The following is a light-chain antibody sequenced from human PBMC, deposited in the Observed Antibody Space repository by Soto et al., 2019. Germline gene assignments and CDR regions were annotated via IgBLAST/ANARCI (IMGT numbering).Light chain of an antibody. CDR3: QQYNSYPET. CDR1: QSISSW. Sequence: DIQMTQSPSTLSASVGDRVTITCRASQSISSWLAWYQQKPGKAPKLLIYKASSLESGVPSSFSGRGSGTEFALTISSLQPDDFATYYCQQYNSYPETFGQGTKVEIK. J-gene: IGKJ1*01. V-gene: IGKV1-5*03. CDR2: KAS.